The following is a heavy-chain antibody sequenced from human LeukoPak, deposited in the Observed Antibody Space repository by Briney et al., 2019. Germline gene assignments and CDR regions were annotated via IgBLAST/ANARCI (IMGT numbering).Heavy chain of an antibody. CDR1: GGSFSGYY. D-gene: IGHD4-17*01. CDR2: INHSGST. J-gene: IGHJ4*02. Sequence: KPSETLSLTCAVYGGSFSGYYWSWIRQPPGKGLEWIGEINHSGSTNYNPSLKSRVTISVDTSKNQFSLKLSSVPAAATAVYYCARVSRPTVTTRVRGRPFDYWGQGTLVTVSS. V-gene: IGHV4-34*01. CDR3: ARVSRPTVTTRVRGRPFDY.